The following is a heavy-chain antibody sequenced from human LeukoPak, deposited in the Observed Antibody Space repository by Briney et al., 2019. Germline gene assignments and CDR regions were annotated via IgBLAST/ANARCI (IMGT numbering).Heavy chain of an antibody. CDR2: ISAYNGNT. D-gene: IGHD3-22*01. Sequence: GASVKVSCKASGYTFTRYGISWVRQAPGQGLEWMGWISAYNGNTNYTQKLQGRVTMTTDTSTSTTYMQLRSLRSDDTALYYFARDMATMIVVVITPSFDYWGQGTLVTVSS. CDR3: ARDMATMIVVVITPSFDY. CDR1: GYTFTRYG. V-gene: IGHV1-18*01. J-gene: IGHJ4*02.